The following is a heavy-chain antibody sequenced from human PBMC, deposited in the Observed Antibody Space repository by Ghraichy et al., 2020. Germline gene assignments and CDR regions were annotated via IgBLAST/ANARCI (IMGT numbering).Heavy chain of an antibody. CDR2: ISSNGDNT. CDR3: ARGGTGGLFDF. CDR1: GFTFSNYP. J-gene: IGHJ4*02. Sequence: SCSASGFTFSNYPMHWVRQAPGKGLESVSAISSNGDNTFYADSVKGRFTISRDNSNNTLYLQMGSLTAEDMAVYYCARGGTGGLFDFWGQGTLVTVSS. V-gene: IGHV3-64*02. D-gene: IGHD2-8*02.